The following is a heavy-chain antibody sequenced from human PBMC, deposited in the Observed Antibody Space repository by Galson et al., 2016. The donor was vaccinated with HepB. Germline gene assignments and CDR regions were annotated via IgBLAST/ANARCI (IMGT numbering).Heavy chain of an antibody. D-gene: IGHD2-2*01. CDR2: INAASGNT. CDR3: ARAADSKRNYSYYFGMDV. V-gene: IGHV1-3*01. J-gene: IGHJ6*02. CDR1: GYNFFSHA. Sequence: SVKVSCKASGYNFFSHAMQWVRQAPGQRLEWMGWINAASGNTQYSQKLQNRVTITRDTSASTAYMELSSLRSEDTAVYYCARAADSKRNYSYYFGMDVWGQGTTVTVSS.